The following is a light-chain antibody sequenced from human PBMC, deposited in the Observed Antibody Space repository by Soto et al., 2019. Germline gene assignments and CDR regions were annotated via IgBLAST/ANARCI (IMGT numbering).Light chain of an antibody. CDR2: RVS. V-gene: IGKV2-30*02. Sequence: DVVMTQSPLSLPVTLGQPASISCRSSQSLLHSDGNTYLNWFQQRPGQSPRRLIYRVSNRDSGVPDRFSGSGSGTDFTPKISRVEAEDVGVYYCMQGTHWPPWTFGQGTKVEIK. CDR1: QSLLHSDGNTY. CDR3: MQGTHWPPWT. J-gene: IGKJ1*01.